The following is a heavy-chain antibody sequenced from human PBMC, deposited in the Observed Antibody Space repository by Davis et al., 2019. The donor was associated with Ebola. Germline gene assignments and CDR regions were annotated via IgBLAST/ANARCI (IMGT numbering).Heavy chain of an antibody. CDR2: ISWNSGSI. Sequence: PGGSLRLSCAASGFTFDDYAMHWVRQAPGKGLEWVSGISWNSGSIGYADSVKGRFTISRDNAKNSLYLQMNSLRAEDTAVYYCAKDSEGYDFWSGYYTGYFDYWGQGTLVTVSS. V-gene: IGHV3-9*01. J-gene: IGHJ4*02. CDR3: AKDSEGYDFWSGYYTGYFDY. D-gene: IGHD3-3*01. CDR1: GFTFDDYA.